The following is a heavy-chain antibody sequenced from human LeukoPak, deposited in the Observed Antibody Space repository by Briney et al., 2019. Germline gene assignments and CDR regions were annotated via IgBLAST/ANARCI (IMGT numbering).Heavy chain of an antibody. CDR1: GXSFSGYY. CDR3: AKDYGGNAGYFDY. V-gene: IGHV3-23*01. D-gene: IGHD4-23*01. CDR2: ISGSGGST. J-gene: IGHJ4*02. Sequence: ETLSLTCAVYGXSFSGYYWSWVRQPPGKGLEWVSAISGSGGSTYYADSVKGRFAISRDNSKNTLYLQMNSLRAEDTAIYYCAKDYGGNAGYFDYWGQGTLVTVSS.